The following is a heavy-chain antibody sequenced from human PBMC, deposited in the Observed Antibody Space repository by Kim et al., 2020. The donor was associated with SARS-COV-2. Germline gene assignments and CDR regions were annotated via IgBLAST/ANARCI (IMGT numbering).Heavy chain of an antibody. Sequence: YNPSLNSRVTISVDTSKNQFSLKLSSVTAADTAVYYCARSHDYSNYLVDYWGQGTLVTVSS. V-gene: IGHV4-39*01. CDR3: ARSHDYSNYLVDY. J-gene: IGHJ4*02. D-gene: IGHD4-4*01.